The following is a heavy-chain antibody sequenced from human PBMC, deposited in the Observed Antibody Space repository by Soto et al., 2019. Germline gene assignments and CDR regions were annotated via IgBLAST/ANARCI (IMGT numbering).Heavy chain of an antibody. CDR3: ARNAVVAAKAGYFQH. CDR1: GGSISSSSYY. J-gene: IGHJ1*01. CDR2: IYYTGST. Sequence: KASETLSLTCTVSGGSISSSSYYWGWIRQPPGKGLEWIGSIYYTGSTYYNPSLKSRVTISVDTSKNQFSLKLSSVTAADTAVYYCARNAVVAAKAGYFQHWGQGALVTVSS. V-gene: IGHV4-39*01. D-gene: IGHD2-15*01.